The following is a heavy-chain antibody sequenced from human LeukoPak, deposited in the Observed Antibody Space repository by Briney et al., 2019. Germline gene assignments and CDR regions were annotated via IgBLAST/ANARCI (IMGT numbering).Heavy chain of an antibody. Sequence: KTSETLSLTCAVYGGSFSGYHWSWIRQPPGKGLEWIGEINHSGSTNYNPSLKSRVTISVDTSKNQFSLKLSSVTAADTAVYYCARDRKDCSGGSCYSGGFDYWGQGTLVTVSS. CDR3: ARDRKDCSGGSCYSGGFDY. CDR1: GGSFSGYH. CDR2: INHSGST. D-gene: IGHD2-15*01. J-gene: IGHJ4*02. V-gene: IGHV4-34*01.